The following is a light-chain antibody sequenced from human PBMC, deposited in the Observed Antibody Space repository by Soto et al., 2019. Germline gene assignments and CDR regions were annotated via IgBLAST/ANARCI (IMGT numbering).Light chain of an antibody. J-gene: IGKJ2*01. CDR1: QSISSY. CDR2: AAS. CDR3: QQSYSTLMYT. V-gene: IGKV1-39*01. Sequence: DIPMTQSPSSLSASVGDRVTITCRASQSISSYLNWYQQKPGKAPKLLIYAASSLQSGVPSRFSGSRSGTDFTLTISSLQPEDFATYFCQQSYSTLMYTFGQGTKLEIK.